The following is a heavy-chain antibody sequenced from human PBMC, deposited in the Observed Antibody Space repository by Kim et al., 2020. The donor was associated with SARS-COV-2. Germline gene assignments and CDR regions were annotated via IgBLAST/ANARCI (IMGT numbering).Heavy chain of an antibody. V-gene: IGHV4-59*08. J-gene: IGHJ6*02. CDR1: GGSISSYY. CDR2: IYYSGST. CDR3: ARHVSATIFGVVRKHYYYYGMDV. D-gene: IGHD3-3*01. Sequence: SETLSLTCTVSGGSISSYYWSWIRQPPGKGLEWIGYIYYSGSTNYNPSLKSRVTISVDTSKNQFSLKLSSVTAADTAVYYCARHVSATIFGVVRKHYYYYGMDVWGQGTTVTVSS.